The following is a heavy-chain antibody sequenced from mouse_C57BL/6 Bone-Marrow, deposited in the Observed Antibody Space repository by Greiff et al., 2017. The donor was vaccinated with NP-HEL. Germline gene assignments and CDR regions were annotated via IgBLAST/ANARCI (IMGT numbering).Heavy chain of an antibody. CDR1: GYTFTSYW. V-gene: IGHV1-69*01. D-gene: IGHD1-1*01. Sequence: VQLQQPGAELVMPGASVKLSCKASGYTFTSYWMHWVKQRPGQGLEWIGEIDPSDSYTNYNQKFKGKSTLTVDKTSRTAYMQLSSQTYEDSAVYYYARSHYYGSSYDYWGQGTTLTVSS. J-gene: IGHJ2*01. CDR2: IDPSDSYT. CDR3: ARSHYYGSSYDY.